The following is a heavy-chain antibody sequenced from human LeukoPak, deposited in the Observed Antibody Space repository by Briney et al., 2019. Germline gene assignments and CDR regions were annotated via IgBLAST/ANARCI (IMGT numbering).Heavy chain of an antibody. CDR2: ISYSGNT. CDR1: GVSISSYY. D-gene: IGHD2-15*01. V-gene: IGHV4-59*01. CDR3: ATRSTGVAATFDC. Sequence: SETLSLTCSVSGVSISSYYWSWIWQPPGKGLEWIGYISYSGNTNYNPSLKSRVTISVDTSKNQFSLKLSSVTAADTAVYYCATRSTGVAATFDCWGQGALVTVSS. J-gene: IGHJ4*02.